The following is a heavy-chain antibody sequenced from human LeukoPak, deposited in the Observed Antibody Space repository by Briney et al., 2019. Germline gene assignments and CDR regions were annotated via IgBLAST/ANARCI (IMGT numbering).Heavy chain of an antibody. CDR2: IFHTGST. Sequence: KPSETLSLTCTVSGYSISSGYYWAWIRQPPGKGLEWIGSIFHTGSTYHNPSLKSRVTISVDTSKNQFSLKLNSVTAADTAVYYCARDHSSSSEDYWSQGTLVTVSS. J-gene: IGHJ4*02. V-gene: IGHV4-38-2*02. D-gene: IGHD6-13*01. CDR3: ARDHSSSSEDY. CDR1: GYSISSGYY.